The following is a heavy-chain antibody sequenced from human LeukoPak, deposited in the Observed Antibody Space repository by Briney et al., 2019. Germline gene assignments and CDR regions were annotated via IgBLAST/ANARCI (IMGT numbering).Heavy chain of an antibody. J-gene: IGHJ5*02. V-gene: IGHV4-4*02. Sequence: PSGTLSLTCAVSGGSTSRGNWWSGVRQPPGKGLEWIGEIYHSGSTNYNPSLKSRVTISVDKSKNQFSLKLSSVTAADTAVYYWAGKISAPGSLWFDPWGQATQVTVSS. CDR3: AGKISAPGSLWFDP. CDR2: IYHSGST. CDR1: GGSTSRGNW. D-gene: IGHD6-13*01.